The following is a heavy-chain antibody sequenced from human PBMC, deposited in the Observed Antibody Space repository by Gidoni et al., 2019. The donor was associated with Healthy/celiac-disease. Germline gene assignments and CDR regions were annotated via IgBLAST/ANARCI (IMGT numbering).Heavy chain of an antibody. CDR3: AKDRGSGWQGDVDY. CDR2: ISWNSGSI. V-gene: IGHV3-9*01. J-gene: IGHJ4*02. Sequence: EVQLVESGGGLVQHGRSMRLSCAASGFTFDDSAMHWVRQAPGKGLEWVSGISWNSGSIGYADSVKGRFTISRDNAKNSLYLQMNSLRAEDTALYYCAKDRGSGWQGDVDYWGQGTLVTVSS. CDR1: GFTFDDSA. D-gene: IGHD6-19*01.